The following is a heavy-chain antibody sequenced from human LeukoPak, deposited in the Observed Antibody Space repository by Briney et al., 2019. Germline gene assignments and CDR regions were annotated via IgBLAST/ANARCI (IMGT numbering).Heavy chain of an antibody. J-gene: IGHJ5*02. Sequence: SETLSLTCAVHGGSFSGYYWSWVRQPPGKGLEWIGEINHSGSANYNSSLKSRVTLSIDTSKNQFSLILSSVTAADTAVYYCARSAGYSSAWGQGTRVTVSS. V-gene: IGHV4-34*01. CDR2: INHSGSA. CDR3: ARSAGYSSA. D-gene: IGHD6-19*01. CDR1: GGSFSGYY.